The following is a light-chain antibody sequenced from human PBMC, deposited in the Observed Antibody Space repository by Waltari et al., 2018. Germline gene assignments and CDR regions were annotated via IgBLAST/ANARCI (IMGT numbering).Light chain of an antibody. J-gene: IGKJ3*01. CDR1: QSVSSSY. V-gene: IGKV3-20*01. CDR2: GAS. Sequence: DIVLTQSPGTLSLSPGERAPLSCRASQSVSSSYLAWYQQKPGQAPRLLIYGASSRATGIPDRFSGSGSGTDFTLTISRLEPEDFAVYYCQQYGSASFTFGPGTKVDIK. CDR3: QQYGSASFT.